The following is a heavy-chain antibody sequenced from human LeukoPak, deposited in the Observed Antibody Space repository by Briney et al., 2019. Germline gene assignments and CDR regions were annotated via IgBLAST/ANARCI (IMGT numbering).Heavy chain of an antibody. CDR3: ARGGGYSGYDRGGDY. Sequence: NPSETLSLTCTVSGGSISSYYWSWIRQPPGKGLEWIGYIYYSGSTNYNPSLKSRVTISVDTSKNQFSLKLSSVTAADTAVYYCARGGGYSGYDRGGDYWGQGTLVTVSS. V-gene: IGHV4-59*12. CDR1: GGSISSYY. J-gene: IGHJ4*02. D-gene: IGHD5-12*01. CDR2: IYYSGST.